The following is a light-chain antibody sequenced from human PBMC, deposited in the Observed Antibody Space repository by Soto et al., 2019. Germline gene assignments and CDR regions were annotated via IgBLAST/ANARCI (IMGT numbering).Light chain of an antibody. CDR3: QECNNWPRCT. J-gene: IGKJ2*02. Sequence: VMTQSPATLSVSPGERVILSCRASQSIGSNLAWCQQKPGQPPRLLIYHTSTRATDIPPRFSGSGSGTEFTLTISSLQSEDFGIYFCQECNNWPRCTFGQGTKLQIK. CDR2: HTS. V-gene: IGKV3-15*01. CDR1: QSIGSN.